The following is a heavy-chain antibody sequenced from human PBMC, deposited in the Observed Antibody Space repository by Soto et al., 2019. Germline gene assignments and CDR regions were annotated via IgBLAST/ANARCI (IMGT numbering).Heavy chain of an antibody. CDR3: ARFTATAMFFDY. CDR2: INHSGST. CDR1: GGSFSGYY. V-gene: IGHV4-34*01. D-gene: IGHD2-2*01. Sequence: ETLSLTCSVYGGSFSGYYWSWIRRPPGKGLEWIGEINHSGSTNYNPSLKSRVTISVDTSKNQFSLKLSSVNAADTAVYYCARFTATAMFFDYWGQGTLVTVS. J-gene: IGHJ4*02.